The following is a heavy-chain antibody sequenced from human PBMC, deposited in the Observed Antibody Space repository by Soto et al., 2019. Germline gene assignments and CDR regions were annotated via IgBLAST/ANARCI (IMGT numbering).Heavy chain of an antibody. V-gene: IGHV4-59*01. D-gene: IGHD3-10*01. J-gene: IGHJ6*02. CDR3: ARMGWFGDLVYGMDV. CDR1: GCTISSND. Sequence: SETLSLTCTVSGCTISSNDWTWIRQPPGKGLEYIGYVYHGGNSNYNPSLKSRVTISVDASRKQLSLKLRSVTAADTAVYYCARMGWFGDLVYGMDVWGQGTTVTVSS. CDR2: VYHGGNS.